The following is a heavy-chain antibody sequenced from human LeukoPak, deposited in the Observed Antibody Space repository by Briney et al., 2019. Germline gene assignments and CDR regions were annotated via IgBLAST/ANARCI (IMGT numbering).Heavy chain of an antibody. D-gene: IGHD3-10*01. CDR2: IYYDGST. V-gene: IGHV4-39*07. CDR3: ARERCREGTYGTGSYYPGWSDT. J-gene: IGHJ5*02. CDR1: GGSISSSYY. Sequence: SGTLSLICTVSGGSISSSYYWGWIRQPPGKGLEWVGHIYYDGSTYYNPSLKSRVTISVDTSKNQFSLKLSSVTAADTAVYYWARERCREGTYGTGSYYPGWSDTCGQRTLGTVSS.